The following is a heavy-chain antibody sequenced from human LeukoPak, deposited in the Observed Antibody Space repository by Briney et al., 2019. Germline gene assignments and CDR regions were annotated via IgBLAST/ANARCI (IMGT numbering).Heavy chain of an antibody. Sequence: PGGSLRLSCAASGFTSSSYSMNWVRQAPGKGLEWVSSISSSSSYIYYADSVKGRFTISRDNAKNSLYLQMNSLRAEDTAVYYCARGAAIAAAGNAFDIWGQGTMVTASS. CDR2: ISSSSSYI. CDR1: GFTSSSYS. D-gene: IGHD6-13*01. J-gene: IGHJ3*02. CDR3: ARGAAIAAAGNAFDI. V-gene: IGHV3-21*01.